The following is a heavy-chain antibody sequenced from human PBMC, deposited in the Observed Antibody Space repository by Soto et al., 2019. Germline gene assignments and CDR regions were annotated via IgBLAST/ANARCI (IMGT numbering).Heavy chain of an antibody. CDR2: ISTTSGYI. CDR1: GFTFSSYS. V-gene: IGHV3-21*01. Sequence: EVQLVESGGGLVKPGGSLRLSCEASGFTFSSYSMIWVRQAPGKGLEWVSSISTTSGYIYYADSVKGRFTISRDNAKNSLYLLMNSLRAEDTAVYYCAREGSLYNDYISNCADYWGQGTLVTVSS. D-gene: IGHD4-4*01. J-gene: IGHJ4*02. CDR3: AREGSLYNDYISNCADY.